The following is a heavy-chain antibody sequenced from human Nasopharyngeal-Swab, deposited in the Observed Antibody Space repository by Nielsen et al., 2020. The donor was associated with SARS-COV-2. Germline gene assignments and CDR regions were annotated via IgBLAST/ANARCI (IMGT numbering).Heavy chain of an antibody. Sequence: GESLKISCAASGFTFRSYAISWVRQAPGKGLEWVSVISGSDHTTYYADSVKGRFTISRDNSKNTVNLQMNSLRAEDTAIYYCAKDRDSGDDSDDYYHYYGMDVWGQGTTVTVFS. CDR3: AKDRDSGDDSDDYYHYYGMDV. CDR2: ISGSDHTT. J-gene: IGHJ6*02. CDR1: GFTFRSYA. V-gene: IGHV3-23*01. D-gene: IGHD5-12*01.